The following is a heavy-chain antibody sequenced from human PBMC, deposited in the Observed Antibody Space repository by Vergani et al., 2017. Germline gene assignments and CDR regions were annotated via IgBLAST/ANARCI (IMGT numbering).Heavy chain of an antibody. Sequence: QVQLVQSGAEVKKPGSSVKVSCKASGGTFSSYTISWVRQAPGQGLEWMGRIIPNLGIANYAQKFQGRVTITADKSTSTAYMELSSLRSEDTAVYYCARDMSFDSWYYYDSSGYWPLGYWGQGTLVTVSS. D-gene: IGHD3-22*01. CDR1: GGTFSSYT. V-gene: IGHV1-69*02. CDR2: IIPNLGIA. J-gene: IGHJ4*02. CDR3: ARDMSFDSWYYYDSSGYWPLGY.